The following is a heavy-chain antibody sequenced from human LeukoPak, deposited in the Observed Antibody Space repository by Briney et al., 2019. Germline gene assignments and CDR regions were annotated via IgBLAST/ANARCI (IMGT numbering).Heavy chain of an antibody. CDR2: ISSSSSYI. CDR3: AREGVDTLSGYYYMDV. J-gene: IGHJ6*03. D-gene: IGHD5-18*01. Sequence: NPGGSLRLSCAASGFTVSSNYMSWVRQAPGKGLEWVSSISSSSSYIYYADSVKGRFTISRDNAKNSLYLQMNSLRAEDTAVYYCAREGVDTLSGYYYMDVWGKGTTVTVSS. V-gene: IGHV3-21*01. CDR1: GFTVSSNY.